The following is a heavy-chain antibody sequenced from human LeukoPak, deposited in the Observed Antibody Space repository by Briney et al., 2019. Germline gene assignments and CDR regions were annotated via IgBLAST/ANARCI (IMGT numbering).Heavy chain of an antibody. CDR3: ARIIAAAGTGFDY. J-gene: IGHJ4*02. V-gene: IGHV3-7*01. D-gene: IGHD6-13*01. CDR2: IKQDGSEK. CDR1: GFTFSSYW. Sequence: GGSLRLSCAASGFTFSSYWMSWVRQAPGKGLEWVANIKQDGSEKYYVDSVKGRFTISRDNAKNSLYLQMNSLRDEDTAVYYCARIIAAAGTGFDYWGQGTLVTVSS.